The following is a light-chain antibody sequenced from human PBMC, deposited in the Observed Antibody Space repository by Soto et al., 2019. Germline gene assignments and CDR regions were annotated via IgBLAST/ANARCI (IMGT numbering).Light chain of an antibody. J-gene: IGKJ3*01. CDR1: QTIDRY. Sequence: DIQMTQFPSSLSASVGDRVTITCRASQTIDRYLNWYQQKPGKVPKLLIYAASNLQSGVPARFSGSRSGTDFTLTITSLQPEDFATYYCEQSYSALLFTFGPGTKVDI. V-gene: IGKV1-39*01. CDR3: EQSYSALLFT. CDR2: AAS.